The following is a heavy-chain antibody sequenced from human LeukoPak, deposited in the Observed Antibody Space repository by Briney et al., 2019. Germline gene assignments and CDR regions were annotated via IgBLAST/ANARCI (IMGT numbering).Heavy chain of an antibody. CDR1: GYTFTGYY. CDR2: INPNSGGT. J-gene: IGHJ3*02. V-gene: IGHV1-2*02. Sequence: GASVKVSCKAPGYTFTGYYMHWVRQAPGQGLEWMGWINPNSGGTNYAQKFQGRVTMTRDTSISTAYMELSRLRSDDTAVYYCARVGDILTPDAFDIWGQGTMVTVSS. CDR3: ARVGDILTPDAFDI.